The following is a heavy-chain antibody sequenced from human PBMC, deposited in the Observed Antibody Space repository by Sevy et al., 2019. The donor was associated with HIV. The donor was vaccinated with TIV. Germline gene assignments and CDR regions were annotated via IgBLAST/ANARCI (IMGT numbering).Heavy chain of an antibody. J-gene: IGHJ3*02. Sequence: GGSRLSCAASGFTFSTYTMNWVRQAPGKGLEWVSSISSSSNYIYYADSVKGRFTISRDNAKNSLCLQMNSLRAEDTAVYYCARPYGSGSWEAFDIWGQGTMVNVSS. CDR1: GFTFSTYT. D-gene: IGHD3-10*01. CDR3: ARPYGSGSWEAFDI. V-gene: IGHV3-21*01. CDR2: ISSSSNYI.